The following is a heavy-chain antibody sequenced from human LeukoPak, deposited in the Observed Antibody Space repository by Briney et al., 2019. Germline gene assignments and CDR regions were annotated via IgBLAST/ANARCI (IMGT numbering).Heavy chain of an antibody. CDR1: GYTFTGYY. Sequence: GASVKVSCKASGYTFTGYYMHWVRQAPGQGLEWMGWINPNSGGTNYAQKFQGRVTMTRDTSISTAYMELSRLRSDDTAVYYCAVRVIAVAGEIDYWGQGTLVTVSS. CDR3: AVRVIAVAGEIDY. CDR2: INPNSGGT. V-gene: IGHV1-2*02. D-gene: IGHD6-19*01. J-gene: IGHJ4*02.